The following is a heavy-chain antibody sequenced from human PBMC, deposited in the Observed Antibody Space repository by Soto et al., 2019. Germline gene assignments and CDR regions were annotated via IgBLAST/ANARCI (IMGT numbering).Heavy chain of an antibody. D-gene: IGHD4-17*01. V-gene: IGHV1-69*13. Sequence: ASVKVSCKTSGGTLSDYGISWVRQAPGHGLEWMGGVIPIYSTSNYAPKFHGRVTFTADDSTAYMELSSLKSEDTAVYYCAKNSVTRARVDYYYGLDLWGQGTTVTVSS. J-gene: IGHJ6*02. CDR3: AKNSVTRARVDYYYGLDL. CDR2: VIPIYSTS. CDR1: GGTLSDYG.